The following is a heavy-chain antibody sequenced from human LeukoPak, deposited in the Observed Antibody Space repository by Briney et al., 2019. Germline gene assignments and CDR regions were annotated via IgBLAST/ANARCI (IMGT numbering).Heavy chain of an antibody. CDR3: ARYIVVVPAAEYFDY. CDR2: INPNSGGT. V-gene: IGHV1-2*02. D-gene: IGHD2-2*01. Sequence: ASVKVSCKASGYTFTGYYMHWVRQAPGQGLEWMGWINPNSGGTNYAQKFQGRVTMTRDTSISTAYMELSRLRSDDTAVYYCARYIVVVPAAEYFDYWGQGTLVTVSS. CDR1: GYTFTGYY. J-gene: IGHJ4*02.